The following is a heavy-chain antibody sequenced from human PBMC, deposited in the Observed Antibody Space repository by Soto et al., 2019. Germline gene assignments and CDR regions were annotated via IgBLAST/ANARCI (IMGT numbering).Heavy chain of an antibody. Sequence: SETLSLTCAVYGGSFSCYYWSWIRQPPGKGLEWIGEINHSGSTNYNPSLKSRVTISVDTSKNQFSLKLSSVTAADTAVYYCARGRLWSQLPTWWGQGTLVTVSS. CDR1: GGSFSCYY. V-gene: IGHV4-34*01. D-gene: IGHD3-10*01. CDR3: ARGRLWSQLPTW. J-gene: IGHJ4*02. CDR2: INHSGST.